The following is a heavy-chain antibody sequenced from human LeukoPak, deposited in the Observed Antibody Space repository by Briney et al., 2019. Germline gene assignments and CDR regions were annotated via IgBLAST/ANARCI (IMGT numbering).Heavy chain of an antibody. CDR2: INANTGNP. CDR1: GYTYSNYA. Sequence: ASVKVSCKASGYTYSNYAINWVRQAPGKGLEWMGWINANTGNPTYALGFTGRFVLSLDTSVSTAYLQISSLKAEDTAVYYCARGDSGPTYNSNWYETDYWGQGTLVTVSS. J-gene: IGHJ4*02. D-gene: IGHD6-13*01. CDR3: ARGDSGPTYNSNWYETDY. V-gene: IGHV7-4-1*02.